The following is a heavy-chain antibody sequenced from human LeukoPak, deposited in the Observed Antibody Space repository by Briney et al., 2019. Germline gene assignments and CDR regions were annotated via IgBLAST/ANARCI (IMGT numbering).Heavy chain of an antibody. CDR1: GFTFSSYA. CDR3: ARQVVAATFDAFDI. D-gene: IGHD2-15*01. CDR2: ISYDGSNK. Sequence: GGSLRLSCAASGFTFSSYAMHWVRQAPGKGLEWVAVISYDGSNKYYADSVKGRFTISRDNSKNTLYLQMNSLRAEDTAVYYCARQVVAATFDAFDIWGQGTMVTVSS. V-gene: IGHV3-30-3*01. J-gene: IGHJ3*02.